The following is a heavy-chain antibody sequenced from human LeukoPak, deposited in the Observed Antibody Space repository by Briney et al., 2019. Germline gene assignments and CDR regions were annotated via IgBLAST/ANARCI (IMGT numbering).Heavy chain of an antibody. J-gene: IGHJ4*02. V-gene: IGHV4-61*02. CDR3: ARHGSSGWYDYFDY. CDR2: ISTSGST. Sequence: SSQTLSLICTVSGGSIISGNFYWSWIRQPAGKGLEWIGRISTSGSTNYNPSLKSRVTISVDTSKNQFSLKLSSVTAADTAVYYCARHGSSGWYDYFDYWGQGTLVTVSS. CDR1: GGSIISGNFY. D-gene: IGHD6-19*01.